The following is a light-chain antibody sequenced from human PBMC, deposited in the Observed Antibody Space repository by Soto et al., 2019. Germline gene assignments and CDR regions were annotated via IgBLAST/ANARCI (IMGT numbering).Light chain of an antibody. Sequence: QSVLSQPPSVSGAPGQRVTISCTGSSSNIGAGYDVHWYQQLPGTDPKLLIYGNSNRPSGVPDRFSGSKSGTSASLAITGLQAEDEAEYYCQSYDSSLSGYVFGTGTKLTVL. CDR1: SSNIGAGYD. V-gene: IGLV1-40*01. CDR3: QSYDSSLSGYV. CDR2: GNS. J-gene: IGLJ1*01.